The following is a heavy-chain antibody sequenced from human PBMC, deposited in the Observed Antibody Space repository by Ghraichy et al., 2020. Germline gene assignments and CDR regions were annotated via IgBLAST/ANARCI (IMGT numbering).Heavy chain of an antibody. V-gene: IGHV4-59*01. CDR1: GGSISSYY. CDR3: ARGGVVAATDIFDY. J-gene: IGHJ4*02. CDR2: IYYSGST. D-gene: IGHD2-15*01. Sequence: SETLSLTCTVSGGSISSYYWSWIRQPPGKGLEWIGYIYYSGSTNYNPSLKSRVTISVDTSKNQFSLKLSSVTAADTAVYYCARGGVVAATDIFDYWGQGTLVTVSS.